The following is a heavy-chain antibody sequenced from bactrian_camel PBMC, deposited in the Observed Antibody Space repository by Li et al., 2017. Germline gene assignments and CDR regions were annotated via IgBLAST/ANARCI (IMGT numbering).Heavy chain of an antibody. CDR1: GLTFGSGC. CDR3: AAGDTWYCLSDFRARNFAY. Sequence: DVQLVESGGGSVQAGGSLRLSCRASGLTFGSGCMGWFRQAPGKEREGVSQKTTSSGSTSYADSVKGRFTISQDNAKNTLYLQMNSLKPEDTGLYFCAAGDTWYCLSDFRARNFAYWGQGTQVTVS. CDR2: KTTSSGST. D-gene: IGHD2*01. V-gene: IGHV3S32*01. J-gene: IGHJ6*01.